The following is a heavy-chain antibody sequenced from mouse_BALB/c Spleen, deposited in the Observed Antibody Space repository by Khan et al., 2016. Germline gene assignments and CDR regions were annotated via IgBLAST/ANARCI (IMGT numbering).Heavy chain of an antibody. D-gene: IGHD1-1*01. Sequence: EVQLQESGPGLVKPSQSLSLTCTVTGYSITSDYAWNWNRQFPGNKLEWMGYISYSGNTSYNPSLKSRISITRDTSKNPFFLQLNAVTTEDTATYYCARWRYGSILYSWGQGTTLSFSS. CDR3: ARWRYGSILYS. J-gene: IGHJ2*01. CDR2: ISYSGNT. V-gene: IGHV3-2*02. CDR1: GYSITSDYA.